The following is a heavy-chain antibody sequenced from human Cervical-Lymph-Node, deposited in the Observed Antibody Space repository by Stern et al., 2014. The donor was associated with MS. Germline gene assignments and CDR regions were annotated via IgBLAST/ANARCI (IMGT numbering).Heavy chain of an antibody. CDR1: GGTFRNYA. Sequence: EQLEESGAEVKKPGSSVQVFCKASGGTFRNYATSWVRQVPGQGLEWVGGIIPICDIMHYAKKFHGCFTIATDESTSTDYLHVNSLTHEDTAVYYCARASLTSGYYYSHLAYWGQGTLVTVSS. CDR2: IIPICDIM. CDR3: ARASLTSGYYYSHLAY. D-gene: IGHD3-22*01. V-gene: IGHV1-69*01. J-gene: IGHJ4*02.